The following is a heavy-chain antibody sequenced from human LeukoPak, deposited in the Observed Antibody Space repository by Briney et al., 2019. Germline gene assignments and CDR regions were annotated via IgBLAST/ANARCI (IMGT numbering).Heavy chain of an antibody. CDR3: AKHHYSSSWPEYFQH. CDR1: GFTFSDSY. CDR2: ISGSSRYT. V-gene: IGHV3-11*03. J-gene: IGHJ1*01. Sequence: GGSLRLSCAASGFTFSDSYMNWIRQAPGKGLEWVSYISGSSRYTYYADSVKGRFTISRDNAKNSLYLQMNSLTAEDTAVYYCAKHHYSSSWPEYFQHWGQGTLVTVSS. D-gene: IGHD6-13*01.